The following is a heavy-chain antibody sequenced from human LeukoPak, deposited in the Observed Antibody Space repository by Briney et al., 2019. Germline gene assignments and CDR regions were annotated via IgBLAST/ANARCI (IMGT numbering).Heavy chain of an antibody. CDR2: IKQDGSEK. CDR1: GFTFSSYW. V-gene: IGHV3-7*01. J-gene: IGHJ3*02. D-gene: IGHD5-12*01. CDR3: ARDLESGYENAFDI. Sequence: GGSLRLSCAASGFTFSSYWMSWVRQAPGKGLEWVANIKQDGSEKYYVDSVKGRFTISRDNAKNSLYLQMNSLRAEDTAVYYCARDLESGYENAFDIWGQGTVATAS.